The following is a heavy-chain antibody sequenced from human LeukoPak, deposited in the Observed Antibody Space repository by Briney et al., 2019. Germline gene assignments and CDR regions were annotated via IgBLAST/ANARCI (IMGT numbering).Heavy chain of an antibody. CDR1: GLTVSSNY. CDR2: INSGGST. V-gene: IGHV3-66*01. CDR3: ARGAGYFDY. D-gene: IGHD6-19*01. J-gene: IGHJ4*02. Sequence: GGSLRLSCAASGLTVSSNYMNWVRQAPGKGLEWVSVINSGGSTYSADSVKGRFTISRDNAKKTLYLQMNSLRAEDTAVYYCARGAGYFDYWGQGTLVTVSS.